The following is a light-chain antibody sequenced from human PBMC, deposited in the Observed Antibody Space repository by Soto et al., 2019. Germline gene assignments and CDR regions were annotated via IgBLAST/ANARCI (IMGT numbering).Light chain of an antibody. CDR3: QQRYNWPLT. CDR2: GAS. Sequence: EIVMTQSPGTLSVSPGERATLSCRASQNVFSNVAWYQQRPGQPPRLLISGASTRATGVSARFSASGSGTDFTLTISSLEPDDFAVYYCQQRYNWPLTFGGGTKVEIK. V-gene: IGKV3-11*01. CDR1: QNVFSN. J-gene: IGKJ4*01.